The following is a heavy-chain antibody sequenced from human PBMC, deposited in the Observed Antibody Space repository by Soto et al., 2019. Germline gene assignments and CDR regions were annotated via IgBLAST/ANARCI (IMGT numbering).Heavy chain of an antibody. J-gene: IGHJ5*02. CDR2: INHTGST. CDR1: GGSFSGYY. D-gene: IGHD3-10*01. CDR3: ARDHYYDSGSYYNNWFEP. V-gene: IGHV4-34*01. Sequence: NPSETLSLTCAVYGGSFSGYYWNWIRQPPGKGLEWIGEINHTGSTNYNPSLKSRVTISVDTSKNQFSLKLTSVTAADTAVYYCARDHYYDSGSYYNNWFEPWGQGALVTVS.